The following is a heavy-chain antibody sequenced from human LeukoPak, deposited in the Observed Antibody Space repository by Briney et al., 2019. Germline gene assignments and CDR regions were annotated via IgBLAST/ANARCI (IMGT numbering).Heavy chain of an antibody. J-gene: IGHJ4*02. V-gene: IGHV3-48*04. Sequence: GGSLRLSCAASGFTFSSYSMNWVRQAPGKGLEWVSYISSSSSTIYYADSVKGRFTISRDNAKNSLYLQMNSLRAEDTAVYYCAGCLAVAGYGGDYFDYWGQGTLVTVSS. CDR2: ISSSSSTI. D-gene: IGHD6-19*01. CDR3: AGCLAVAGYGGDYFDY. CDR1: GFTFSSYS.